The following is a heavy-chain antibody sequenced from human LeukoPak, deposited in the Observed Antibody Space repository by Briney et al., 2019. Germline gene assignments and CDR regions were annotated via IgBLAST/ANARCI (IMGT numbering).Heavy chain of an antibody. J-gene: IGHJ5*02. V-gene: IGHV4-59*12. CDR3: ARGLSSSCWFDP. Sequence: SETLSLTCTVSDGSISSYYWSWIRQPPGKGLEWIGYIYYSGTTNYNPSLKSRVTMSIDTSKNQLSLKVSSVTAADTAVYYCARGLSSSCWFDPWGQGTLVTVSS. CDR1: DGSISSYY. CDR2: IYYSGTT. D-gene: IGHD6-13*01.